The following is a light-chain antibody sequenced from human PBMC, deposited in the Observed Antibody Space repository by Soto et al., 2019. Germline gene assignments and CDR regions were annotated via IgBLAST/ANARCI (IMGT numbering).Light chain of an antibody. CDR1: QAISNY. CDR3: QQSYSTPRT. CDR2: GAK. V-gene: IGKV1-39*01. Sequence: DIQMTQSPSFLSASVGDRVTITCRASQAISNYLNWYQQKPGKAPNLLIFGAKTLQSGVPSRFSGSGYGTDFSLTISSLQPEDFATYYCQQSYSTPRTFGQGTKVDI. J-gene: IGKJ1*01.